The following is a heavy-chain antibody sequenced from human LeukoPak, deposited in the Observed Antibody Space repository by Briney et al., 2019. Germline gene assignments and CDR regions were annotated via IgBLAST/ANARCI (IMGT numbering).Heavy chain of an antibody. D-gene: IGHD2-21*02. CDR1: NFAFGSYG. J-gene: IGHJ3*02. CDR3: ARGGGIAYCGGDCYLGLAFDI. CDR2: IYSGGST. V-gene: IGHV3-66*01. Sequence: GGSLRLSCGASNFAFGSYGMVWVRQAPGKGLEWVSVIYSGGSTYYADSVKGRFTISRDNSKNTLYLQMNSLRAEDTAVYYCARGGGIAYCGGDCYLGLAFDIWGQGTMVTVSS.